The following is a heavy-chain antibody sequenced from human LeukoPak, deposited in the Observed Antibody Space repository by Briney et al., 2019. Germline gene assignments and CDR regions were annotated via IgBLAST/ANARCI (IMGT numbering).Heavy chain of an antibody. CDR3: ARASGGYVSPY. CDR1: GFTFSNSD. CDR2: ITTTSSYI. V-gene: IGHV3-21*01. Sequence: PGGSLRLSCATSGFTFSNSDMNWVRQAPGKGLEWVSSITTTSSYIYYVDSVRGRFTISRDNAKNSLYLQMDSLRAEDTAVYYCARASGGYVSPYWGQGTLVTVSS. D-gene: IGHD3-16*01. J-gene: IGHJ4*02.